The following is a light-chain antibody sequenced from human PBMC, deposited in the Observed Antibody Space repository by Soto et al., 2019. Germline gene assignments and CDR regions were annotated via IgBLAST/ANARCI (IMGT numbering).Light chain of an antibody. J-gene: IGKJ5*01. CDR3: QHYNSYPLT. V-gene: IGKV1-5*01. CDR1: QSISTW. CDR2: DVS. Sequence: DIQMSQSPSTLSASVGDRVTITCRASQSISTWLAWYQQKPGKAPKFLIYDVSTLESGVPSRFSGSGSGTEFTLTISSLQPDDFATYYCQHYNSYPLTFGQGTRLEI.